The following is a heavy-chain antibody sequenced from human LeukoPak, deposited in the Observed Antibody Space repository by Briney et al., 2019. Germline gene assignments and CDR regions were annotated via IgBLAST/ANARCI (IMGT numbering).Heavy chain of an antibody. CDR3: ASASGPSPGFDY. V-gene: IGHV3-74*01. CDR2: INSDGSST. D-gene: IGHD7-27*01. Sequence: GGSLRLSCAASGLAFSSYWMHWVRQAPGKGLVWVSVINSDGSSTSYADSVKGRFTISRDNAKNTLYLQMNSLRAEDTAVYYCASASGPSPGFDYWGQGTLVTVSS. CDR1: GLAFSSYW. J-gene: IGHJ4*02.